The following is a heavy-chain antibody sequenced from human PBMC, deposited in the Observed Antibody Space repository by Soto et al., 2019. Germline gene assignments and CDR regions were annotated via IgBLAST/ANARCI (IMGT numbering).Heavy chain of an antibody. CDR2: IYHSGST. CDR3: ARLPTVTTIGYYYYGMDV. CDR1: GGSISSSNW. J-gene: IGHJ6*02. Sequence: SETLSLTCAVSGGSISSSNWWSWVRQPPGKGLEWIGEIYHSGSTNYNPSLKSRVTISVDRSKNQFSLKLSSVTAADTAVYYCARLPTVTTIGYYYYGMDVWGQGTTVTVSS. V-gene: IGHV4-4*02. D-gene: IGHD4-4*01.